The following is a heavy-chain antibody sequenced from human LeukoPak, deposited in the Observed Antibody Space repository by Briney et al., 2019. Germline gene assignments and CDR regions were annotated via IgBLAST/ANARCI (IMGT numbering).Heavy chain of an antibody. CDR2: MNPNSGNT. CDR1: GYTFTNYD. D-gene: IGHD6-13*01. Sequence: ASVKVSCKASGYTFTNYDVNWVRQATGQGLEWMGWMNPNSGNTGYAQKFQGRVTMTRNTSISTAYMELSSLRSEDTAVYYCARYSSWYNWFDPWGQGTLVTVSP. V-gene: IGHV1-8*01. CDR3: ARYSSWYNWFDP. J-gene: IGHJ5*02.